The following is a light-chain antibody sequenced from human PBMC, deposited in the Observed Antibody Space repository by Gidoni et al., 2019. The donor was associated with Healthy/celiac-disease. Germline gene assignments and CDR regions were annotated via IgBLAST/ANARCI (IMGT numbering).Light chain of an antibody. V-gene: IGKV3-15*01. J-gene: IGKJ3*01. Sequence: EIVMTQSPATLSVSPGERATLSCRASQSVSRNLAWYQQKPGQAPKLLIYGASTRATGIPARVSGSGSGTEFTLPISSLQSEDFAVYYCQQYNNWPPVTFGPGTKVDIK. CDR3: QQYNNWPPVT. CDR2: GAS. CDR1: QSVSRN.